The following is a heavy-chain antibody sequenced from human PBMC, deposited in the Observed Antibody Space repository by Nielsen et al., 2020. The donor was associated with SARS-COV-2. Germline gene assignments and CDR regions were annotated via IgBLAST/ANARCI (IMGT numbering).Heavy chain of an antibody. CDR1: GFTFDDYA. CDR3: AESGWFDP. Sequence: SLKISCAASGFTFDDYAMHWVRQAPGKGLEWVSGISWNSGSIGYADSVKGRFTISRDNAKNTLYLQMNSLRAEDTAVYYCAESGWFDPWGQGTLVTVSS. CDR2: ISWNSGSI. V-gene: IGHV3-9*01. D-gene: IGHD3-10*01. J-gene: IGHJ5*02.